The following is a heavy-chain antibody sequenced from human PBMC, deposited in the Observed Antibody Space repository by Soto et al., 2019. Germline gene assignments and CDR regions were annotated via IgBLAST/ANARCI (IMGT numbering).Heavy chain of an antibody. CDR2: ISAYNGNT. D-gene: IGHD3-3*01. Sequence: ASVKVSCKASGYTFTSYGISWVRQAPGQGLEWMGWISAYNGNTNYAQKLQGRVTMTTDTSTSTAYMELRSLRSDDTAVYYCARTQSYDFWSGYSNWFDPWGQGTLVTVSS. CDR1: GYTFTSYG. CDR3: ARTQSYDFWSGYSNWFDP. J-gene: IGHJ5*02. V-gene: IGHV1-18*01.